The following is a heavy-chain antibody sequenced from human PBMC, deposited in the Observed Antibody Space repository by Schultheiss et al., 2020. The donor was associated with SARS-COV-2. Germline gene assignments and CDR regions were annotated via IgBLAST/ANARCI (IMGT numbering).Heavy chain of an antibody. V-gene: IGHV4-39*07. CDR3: ARRAYCGDDCFPFDY. J-gene: IGHJ4*02. CDR2: VNHSGNT. D-gene: IGHD2-21*01. Sequence: SETLSLTCTVSGGSISSSGYYWGWIRQPPGKGLEWIGEVNHSGNTNYNPSLKSRVTISVDTSKHQFSLRLRSATAADTAVYYCARRAYCGDDCFPFDYWGQGTLVTVSS. CDR1: GGSISSSGYY.